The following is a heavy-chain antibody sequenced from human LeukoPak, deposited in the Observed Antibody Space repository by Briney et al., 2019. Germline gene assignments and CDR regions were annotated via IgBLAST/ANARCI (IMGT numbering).Heavy chain of an antibody. CDR2: ITTNGGGT. J-gene: IGHJ3*02. CDR3: ASPYDSSGYRRSDAFDI. V-gene: IGHV3-21*04. D-gene: IGHD3-22*01. CDR1: GFTFSNYG. Sequence: GGSLRLSCAASGFTFSNYGMTWVRQAPGTGPEWVASITTNGGGTYYADSVKGRFTISRDNAKNSLYLQMNSLRAEDTAVYYCASPYDSSGYRRSDAFDIWGQGTMVTVSS.